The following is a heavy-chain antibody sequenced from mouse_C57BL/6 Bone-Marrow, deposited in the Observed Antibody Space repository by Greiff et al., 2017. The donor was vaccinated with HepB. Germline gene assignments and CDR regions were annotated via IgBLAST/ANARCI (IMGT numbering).Heavy chain of an antibody. CDR1: GYTFTSYW. D-gene: IGHD3-2*02. Sequence: QVQLQQPGAELVGPGSSVKLSCKASGYTFTSYWMDWVKQRPGQGLEWIGNIYPSDSETHYNQKFKDKATLTVDKSSSTAYMQLSSLTSEDSAVYYCARELRLRYFDVWGTGTTVTVSS. V-gene: IGHV1-61*01. CDR3: ARELRLRYFDV. CDR2: IYPSDSET. J-gene: IGHJ1*03.